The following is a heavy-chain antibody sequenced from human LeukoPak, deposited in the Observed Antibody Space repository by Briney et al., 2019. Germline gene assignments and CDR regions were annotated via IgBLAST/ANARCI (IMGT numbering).Heavy chain of an antibody. V-gene: IGHV1-8*01. Sequence: GASVKVSCKASGYTFTSNDINWVRQAPGQGLEWMGWMNPNSGNTGYAQKFQGRVTMTGDTSTDTAYMELSSLRSEDTAVYYCAREEIAVAGTIMVDAFDIWGQGTMVTVSS. CDR3: AREEIAVAGTIMVDAFDI. CDR2: MNPNSGNT. D-gene: IGHD6-19*01. J-gene: IGHJ3*02. CDR1: GYTFTSND.